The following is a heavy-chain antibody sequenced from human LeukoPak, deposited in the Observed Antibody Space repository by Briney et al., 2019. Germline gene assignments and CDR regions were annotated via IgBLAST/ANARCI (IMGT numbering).Heavy chain of an antibody. V-gene: IGHV4-34*01. CDR2: INHGGGT. CDR3: ARGYSYGFWDY. J-gene: IGHJ4*02. D-gene: IGHD5-18*01. Sequence: PSETLSLTCAVYGGSFSDYFWNWIRQPPGEGLEWIGEINHGGGTRYNPSLKSRATISVDTSKKQFSLNLTSVTAADTAVYYCARGYSYGFWDYWGQGTLVTVSS. CDR1: GGSFSDYF.